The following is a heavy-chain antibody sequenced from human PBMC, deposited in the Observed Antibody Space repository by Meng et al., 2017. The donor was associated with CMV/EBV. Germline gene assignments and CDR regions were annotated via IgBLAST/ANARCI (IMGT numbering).Heavy chain of an antibody. D-gene: IGHD3-10*01. V-gene: IGHV4-34*01. CDR2: INHSGST. J-gene: IGHJ6*02. CDR1: GGSFSGYY. Sequence: SETLSLTCAVYGGSFSGYYWSWIRQPPGKGLEWIGEINHSGSTNYNPSLKRRVTISVDTSKNQFSLKLSSVTAADTAVYYCARRGRITMVRGVRYYYGMDVWGQGTTVTVSS. CDR3: ARRGRITMVRGVRYYYGMDV.